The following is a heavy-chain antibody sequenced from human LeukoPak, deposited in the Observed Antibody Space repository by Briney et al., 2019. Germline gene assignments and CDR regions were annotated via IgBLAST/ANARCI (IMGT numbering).Heavy chain of an antibody. Sequence: GGSLRLSCAASGLTFTDFWMNWGRLAPGGGLEGLANINPDGNEKYYVDSLKGRFAMSRDNAKNEVYLEMNSLRAEATGVYYCSGRDSSRSPRAYWGQGTLVSVSS. CDR2: INPDGNEK. V-gene: IGHV3-7*01. D-gene: IGHD6-13*01. CDR3: SGRDSSRSPRAY. CDR1: GLTFTDFW. J-gene: IGHJ4*02.